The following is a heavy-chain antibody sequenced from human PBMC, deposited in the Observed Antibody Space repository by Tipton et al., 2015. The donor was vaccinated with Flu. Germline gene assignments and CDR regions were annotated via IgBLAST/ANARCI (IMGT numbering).Heavy chain of an antibody. D-gene: IGHD6-13*01. J-gene: IGHJ4*02. Sequence: LRLSCTVSGGSISSYYWSWIRQPPGKGLEWIGSIYYSGSTYYNPSLKSRVTISVDTSKNQFSLKLSSVTAADTAVYYCARFISIAAVADYWGQGTLVTVSS. CDR2: IYYSGST. V-gene: IGHV4-39*07. CDR3: ARFISIAAVADY. CDR1: GGSISSYY.